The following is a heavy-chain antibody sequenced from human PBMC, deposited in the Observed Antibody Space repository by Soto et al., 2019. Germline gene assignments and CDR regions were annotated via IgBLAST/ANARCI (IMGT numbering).Heavy chain of an antibody. D-gene: IGHD1-26*01. CDR2: INSDGSST. CDR3: ARENEGRYSGSYYVSYFDY. V-gene: IGHV3-74*01. Sequence: EVQLVESGGGLVQPGGSLRLSCAASGFTFSSYWMHWVRQAPGKGLVWVSRINSDGSSTSYADSVKGRFTISRDNAKNTLYLQMNSLRAEDTAVYYCARENEGRYSGSYYVSYFDYWGQGTLVTVSS. J-gene: IGHJ4*02. CDR1: GFTFSSYW.